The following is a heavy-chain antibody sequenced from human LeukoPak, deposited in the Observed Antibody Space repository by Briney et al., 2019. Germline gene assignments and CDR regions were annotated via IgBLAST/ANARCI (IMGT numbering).Heavy chain of an antibody. CDR3: ARGYCSRGSCHLLDH. D-gene: IGHD2-15*01. J-gene: IGHJ4*02. CDR2: INPSGGST. Sequence: ASVKVPRKASGYTFTSYYLHWVRQAPGQGLEWMGIINPSGGSTNYAQKFQGRVTVTRDTSTSTVYMELSSLRSEDTAIYYCARGYCSRGSCHLLDHWGQGTLVTVSS. V-gene: IGHV1-46*01. CDR1: GYTFTSYY.